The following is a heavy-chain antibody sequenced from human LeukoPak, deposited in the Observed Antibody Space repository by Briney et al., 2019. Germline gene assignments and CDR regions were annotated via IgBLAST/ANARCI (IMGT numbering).Heavy chain of an antibody. J-gene: IGHJ4*02. Sequence: GGSLRLSCAASGFSFTKNDANWVRQAPGKGLEWVAYISQSGTTTYYQEFVKGRFTISRDNANNSLYLQMNNLRAEDTAVYFCSTSHGGNSDFDYWGQGTLVTVSS. CDR1: GFSFTKND. CDR3: STSHGGNSDFDY. D-gene: IGHD4-23*01. CDR2: ISQSGTTT. V-gene: IGHV3-48*03.